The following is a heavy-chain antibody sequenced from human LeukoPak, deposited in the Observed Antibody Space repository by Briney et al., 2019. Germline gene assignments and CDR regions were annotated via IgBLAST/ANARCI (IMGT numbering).Heavy chain of an antibody. Sequence: PSETLSLTCSVSGESVTSTYWSWIRQPPGKGLEWIAYVYHSESSNYNPSFRSRVTIPVDTSRNQFSLRLTSVTAADTAVYYCARESAGSLHDSTAAFHYWGQGILVIVSS. J-gene: IGHJ4*02. CDR2: VYHSESS. D-gene: IGHD2-8*02. CDR3: ARESAGSLHDSTAAFHY. CDR1: GESVTSTY. V-gene: IGHV4-59*02.